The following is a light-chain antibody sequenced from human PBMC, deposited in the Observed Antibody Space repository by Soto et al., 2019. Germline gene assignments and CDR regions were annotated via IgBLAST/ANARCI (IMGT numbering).Light chain of an antibody. V-gene: IGLV2-14*01. J-gene: IGLJ3*02. Sequence: QSALTQPASVSGSAGQSITISCSGTMRDVGAYNLVSWYQQHPGTAPKLIIYEVRNRPSGISSRFSGSRSGNTASLTISGLQPEDEGDYYCSAYTAGSTLVFGGGTKLTGL. CDR2: EVR. CDR1: MRDVGAYNL. CDR3: SAYTAGSTLV.